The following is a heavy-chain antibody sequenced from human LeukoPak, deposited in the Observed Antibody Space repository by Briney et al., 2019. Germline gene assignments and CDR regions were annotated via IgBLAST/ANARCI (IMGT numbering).Heavy chain of an antibody. CDR1: GFTFSSYA. V-gene: IGHV3-23*01. CDR3: AKDPYYDSSGYYSSLYYFDY. Sequence: GGSLRLSCAASGFTFSSYAMSWGRQAPGKGLEWVSAISGSGGSTYYADSVKGRFTISRDNSKNTLYLQMNSLRAEDTAVYYCAKDPYYDSSGYYSSLYYFDYWGQGTLVTVSS. CDR2: ISGSGGST. J-gene: IGHJ4*02. D-gene: IGHD3-22*01.